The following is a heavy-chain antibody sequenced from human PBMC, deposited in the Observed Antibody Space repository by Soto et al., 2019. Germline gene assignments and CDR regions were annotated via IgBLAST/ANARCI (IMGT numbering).Heavy chain of an antibody. CDR1: GGSFRGFS. Sequence: NPSETLSLTCGVNGGSFRGFSWIWIRQPPGKGLEWIGEINHSGGTKYNPSLKSRVSISVDSSKNQFSLKLTSVTSADTAVYYCARGSMIFGVVALSNWFDPWGQGSLVTVSS. J-gene: IGHJ5*02. CDR3: ARGSMIFGVVALSNWFDP. D-gene: IGHD3-3*01. V-gene: IGHV4-34*01. CDR2: INHSGGT.